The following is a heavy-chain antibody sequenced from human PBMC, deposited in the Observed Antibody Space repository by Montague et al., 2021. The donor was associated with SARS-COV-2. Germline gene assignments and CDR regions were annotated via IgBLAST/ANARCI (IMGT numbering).Heavy chain of an antibody. D-gene: IGHD3-16*01. CDR1: GDSDGSEGPT. V-gene: IGHV6-1*01. Sequence: CAISGDSDGSEGPTCSSNKQTPALHSQWQAGTHLRSNRKYDYAASVAGRVTVNPDTSKNQVSLELRSVTPEDTAVYYCSRIAFAVIPHWGQGTLVTVSS. J-gene: IGHJ4*02. CDR3: SRIAFAVIPH. CDR2: THLRSNRKY.